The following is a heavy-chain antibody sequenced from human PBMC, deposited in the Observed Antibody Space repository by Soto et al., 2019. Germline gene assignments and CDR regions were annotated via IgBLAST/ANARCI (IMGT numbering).Heavy chain of an antibody. CDR2: IYYSGST. CDR1: GGSISSFY. Sequence: PSETLSLTCTVSGGSISSFYWSWIRQPPGKGLEWIGYIYYSGSTNYNPSLKSRVTISVDTSKNQFSLKLSSVTAADTAVYYCARQSIAVAGLRIRDDFDIWGQGTMVT. J-gene: IGHJ3*02. V-gene: IGHV4-59*08. CDR3: ARQSIAVAGLRIRDDFDI. D-gene: IGHD6-19*01.